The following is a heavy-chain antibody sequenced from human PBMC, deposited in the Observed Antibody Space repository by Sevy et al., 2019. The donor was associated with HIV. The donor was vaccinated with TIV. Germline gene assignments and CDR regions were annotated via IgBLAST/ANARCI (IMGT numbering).Heavy chain of an antibody. CDR3: ARDDSPYCSSTSCYPNWFDP. V-gene: IGHV3-48*01. D-gene: IGHD2-2*01. J-gene: IGHJ5*02. CDR2: ISSSSSTI. Sequence: GGSLRLSCAASGFTFSSYSMNWVRQAPGKGLEWVSYISSSSSTIYYADSVKGRFTISRDNAKNSLYLQMNSLRAEDTAVYYCARDDSPYCSSTSCYPNWFDPWGQGTLVTVSS. CDR1: GFTFSSYS.